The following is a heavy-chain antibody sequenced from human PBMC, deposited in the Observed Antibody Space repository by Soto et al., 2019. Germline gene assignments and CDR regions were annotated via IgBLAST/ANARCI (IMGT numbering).Heavy chain of an antibody. J-gene: IGHJ4*02. V-gene: IGHV4-59*08. CDR3: ASSSPFHY. CDR1: GSSISSYY. Sequence: PSETLSLTCTVSGSSISSYYLSWIRQPPGKGLEWIGYIYYSGSTNYNPSLKSRVTISVDTAKNQFSLKLTSVTAADTGVYYCASSSPFHYWGPGILVTVSS. D-gene: IGHD6-6*01. CDR2: IYYSGST.